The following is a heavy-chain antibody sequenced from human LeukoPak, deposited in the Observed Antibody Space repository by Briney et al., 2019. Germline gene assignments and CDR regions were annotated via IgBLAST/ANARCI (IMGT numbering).Heavy chain of an antibody. CDR2: ISYSGNT. Sequence: PSETLSPTCTVSGGSISTYYWSWIRQAPGKGLEWIGYISYSGNTNYNPSLMSRATISVDTSKNQFSLQLTSVAAADTAVYYCARDKSLRGNWYGNDYWGQGILVTVSS. CDR3: ARDKSLRGNWYGNDY. D-gene: IGHD1-1*01. CDR1: GGSISTYY. V-gene: IGHV4-59*01. J-gene: IGHJ4*02.